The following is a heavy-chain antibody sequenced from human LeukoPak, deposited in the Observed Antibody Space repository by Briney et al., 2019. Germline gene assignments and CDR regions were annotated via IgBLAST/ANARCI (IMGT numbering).Heavy chain of an antibody. CDR2: IRSKAYGGTT. CDR3: TRGLRDIVVVVAATRPYYFDY. V-gene: IGHV3-49*04. J-gene: IGHJ4*02. D-gene: IGHD2-15*01. Sequence: PGRSLRLSCTASGFTFGDYAMSWVRQAPGKGLEWVGFIRSKAYGGTTEYAASVKGRFTISRDDYKSIAYLQMNSLKTEDTAVYYCTRGLRDIVVVVAATRPYYFDYWGQGTLVTVSS. CDR1: GFTFGDYA.